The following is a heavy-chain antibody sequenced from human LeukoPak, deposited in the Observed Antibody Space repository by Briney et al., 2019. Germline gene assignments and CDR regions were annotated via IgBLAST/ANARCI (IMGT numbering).Heavy chain of an antibody. CDR3: ARLRGPKDC. CDR1: GYTFTSYY. D-gene: IGHD3-10*01. J-gene: IGHJ4*02. Sequence: ASVKVSCKASGYTFTSYYIHWVRQAPGQGLEWMGIINPSDGSTIFAQKFQGRVTMTRDTSTSTLYMELSSLRSEDTAVYYCARLRGPKDCWGQGTLVTVSS. V-gene: IGHV1-46*01. CDR2: INPSDGST.